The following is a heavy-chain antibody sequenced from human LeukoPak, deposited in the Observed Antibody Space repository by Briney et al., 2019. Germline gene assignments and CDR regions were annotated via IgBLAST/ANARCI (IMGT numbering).Heavy chain of an antibody. Sequence: GGSLRLSCAASGFTFSNHWIHWVRQAPGKGLVWVSRIKTDGSVTNYADSVEGRFTISRDTAKNTVYLQMNSLRVEETAIYYCARGVSMDVWGQGTTVTVSS. CDR2: IKTDGSVT. CDR3: ARGVSMDV. CDR1: GFTFSNHW. J-gene: IGHJ6*02. V-gene: IGHV3-74*01.